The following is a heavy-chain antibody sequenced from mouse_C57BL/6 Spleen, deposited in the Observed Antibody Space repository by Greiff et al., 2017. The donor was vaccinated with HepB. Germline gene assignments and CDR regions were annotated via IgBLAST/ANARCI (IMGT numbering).Heavy chain of an antibody. Sequence: VQLQQSGAELARPGASVKMSCKASGYTFTSYTMHWVKQRPGQGLEWIGYINPSSGYTKYNQKFKDKATLTADKSSSTAYMQLSSLTSDDSAVYYFARIGLYKDYYAVDYWDQGASVTVAS. CDR3: ARIGLYKDYYAVDY. CDR2: INPSSGYT. J-gene: IGHJ4*01. CDR1: GYTFTSYT. D-gene: IGHD1-3*01. V-gene: IGHV1-4*01.